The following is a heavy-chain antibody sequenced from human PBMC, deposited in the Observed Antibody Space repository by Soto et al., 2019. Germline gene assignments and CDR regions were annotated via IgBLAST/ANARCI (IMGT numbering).Heavy chain of an antibody. CDR2: IYYSGST. J-gene: IGHJ5*02. CDR3: ARLYCSSTSCYLGWFDP. CDR1: GGSISSYY. Sequence: SETLSLTCTVPGGSISSYYWSWIRQPPGKGLEWIGYIYYSGSTNYNPSLKSRVTISVDTSKNQFSLKLSSVTAADTAVYYCARLYCSSTSCYLGWFDPWGQGTLVTVSS. V-gene: IGHV4-59*08. D-gene: IGHD2-2*01.